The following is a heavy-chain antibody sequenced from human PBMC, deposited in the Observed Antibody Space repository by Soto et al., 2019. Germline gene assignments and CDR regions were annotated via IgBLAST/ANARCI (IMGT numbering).Heavy chain of an antibody. Sequence: SLRLSCTASGFTVGDYAMSWFRQAPGKGLEGVGFIRSKAYGGKTEYAASVKGRFTISRDDSKSIAYLQMNSLKTEDTAVYYCTRDRYYYDSSGYYYQHYYYYGMDVWGQGTTVTVSS. CDR1: GFTVGDYA. CDR2: IRSKAYGGKT. D-gene: IGHD3-22*01. CDR3: TRDRYYYDSSGYYYQHYYYYGMDV. J-gene: IGHJ6*02. V-gene: IGHV3-49*03.